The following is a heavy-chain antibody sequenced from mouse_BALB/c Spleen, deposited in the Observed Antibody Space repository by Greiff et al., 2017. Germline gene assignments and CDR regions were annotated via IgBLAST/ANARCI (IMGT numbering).Heavy chain of an antibody. V-gene: IGHV1S81*02. J-gene: IGHJ4*01. Sequence: QVQLQQPGAELVKPGASVKLSCKASGYTFTSYWMHWVKQRPGQGLEWIGEINPSNGRTNYNEKFKSKATLTVDKSSSTAYMQLSSLTSEDSAVYYCARLDGNYGAMDYWGQGTSVTVSS. CDR1: GYTFTSYW. CDR3: ARLDGNYGAMDY. CDR2: INPSNGRT. D-gene: IGHD2-1*01.